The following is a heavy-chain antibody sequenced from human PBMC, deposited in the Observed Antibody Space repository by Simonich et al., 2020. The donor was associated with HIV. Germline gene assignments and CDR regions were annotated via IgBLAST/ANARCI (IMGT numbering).Heavy chain of an antibody. Sequence: QLQLQESGPGLVKPSETLSPTSTVSGGSITRSGYYWGWIRQPPGKGLEWIASIYYSGSTYYNPSLKRRVTISVDTSKNQFSLKLSSVTAADTAVYYCAAMPYYYYYMDVWGKGTTVTVSS. CDR1: GGSITRSGYY. CDR3: AAMPYYYYYMDV. V-gene: IGHV4-39*01. D-gene: IGHD2-2*01. J-gene: IGHJ6*03. CDR2: IYYSGST.